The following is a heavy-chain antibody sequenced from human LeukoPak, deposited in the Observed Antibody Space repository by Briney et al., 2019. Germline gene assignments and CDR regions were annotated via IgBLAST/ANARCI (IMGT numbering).Heavy chain of an antibody. CDR1: GFTFSSYA. V-gene: IGHV3-23*01. D-gene: IGHD6-13*01. CDR2: ISGSGGST. J-gene: IGHJ4*02. Sequence: PGGSLRLSCAASGFTFSSYAMSWVRQAPGKGLEWVSAISGSGGSTYYADSVKGRFTISRDNSKNTLYLQTNSLRAEDTAVYYCAKDLRPGYSSSWYFDYWGQGTLVTVSS. CDR3: AKDLRPGYSSSWYFDY.